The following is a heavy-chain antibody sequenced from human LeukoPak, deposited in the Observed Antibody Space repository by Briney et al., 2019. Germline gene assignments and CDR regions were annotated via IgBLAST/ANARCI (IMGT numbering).Heavy chain of an antibody. CDR2: IYYRGST. Sequence: KASETLSLTCTVSGGSISSGGYYWSWIRQHPGKGLEWIGYIYYRGSTYYNPSLKSRVTISVDTSKNQFSLKLSSVTAADTAVYYCARKSPAMPFDYWGQGTLVTVSS. CDR3: ARKSPAMPFDY. V-gene: IGHV4-31*03. CDR1: GGSISSGGYY. J-gene: IGHJ4*02. D-gene: IGHD2-2*01.